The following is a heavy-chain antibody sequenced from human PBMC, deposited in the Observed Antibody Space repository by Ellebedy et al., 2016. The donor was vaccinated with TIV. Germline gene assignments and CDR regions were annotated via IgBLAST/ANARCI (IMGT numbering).Heavy chain of an antibody. CDR2: INQDGSEK. CDR1: GFTFSSYW. V-gene: IGHV3-7*01. Sequence: GESLKISCAAPGFTFSSYWMSWVRQAPGKGLEWVANINQDGSEKYDVDSVKGRFTISRDNAKNSLYLQMISLGADDTAVYYCATDGSYGDYRSPAHAFEFWGQGTMVTVSS. D-gene: IGHD4-17*01. J-gene: IGHJ3*01. CDR3: ATDGSYGDYRSPAHAFEF.